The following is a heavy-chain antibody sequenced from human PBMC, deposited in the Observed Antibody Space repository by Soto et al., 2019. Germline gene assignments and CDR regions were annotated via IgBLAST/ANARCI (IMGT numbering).Heavy chain of an antibody. CDR1: GGTFSSYA. CDR3: ARMGDIVDTIFYYYYGMDV. D-gene: IGHD5-12*01. J-gene: IGHJ6*02. CDR2: IIPIFGTA. V-gene: IGHV1-69*01. Sequence: QVQLVQSGAEVKKPGSSVKVSCKASGGTFSSYAISWVRQAPGQGLEWMGGIIPIFGTANYAQKFQGRVTITADESTSTAYMELSSLRSEDTAVYYCARMGDIVDTIFYYYYGMDVWGQGTTVTVSS.